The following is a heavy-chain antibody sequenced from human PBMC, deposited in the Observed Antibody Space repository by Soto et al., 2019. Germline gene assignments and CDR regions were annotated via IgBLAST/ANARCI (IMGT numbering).Heavy chain of an antibody. CDR1: GYTLTELS. CDR2: FDPEDDET. D-gene: IGHD3-22*01. CDR3: ATVKWLSYYFYAMDV. Sequence: QVQLVQSGAEVKKPGASVKVSCKVSGYTLTELSIHWVRQAPGKGLEWMGGFDPEDDETIYAQKFQGRVTMTEDTSTDTAYMELSMELSSLRSEDTAVYYCATVKWLSYYFYAMDVWGQGTTVTVSS. J-gene: IGHJ6*02. V-gene: IGHV1-24*01.